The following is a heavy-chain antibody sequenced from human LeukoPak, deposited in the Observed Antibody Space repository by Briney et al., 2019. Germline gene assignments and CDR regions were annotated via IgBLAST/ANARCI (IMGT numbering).Heavy chain of an antibody. J-gene: IGHJ6*03. Sequence: ASVKVSCKASGYTFTGYYMHWVRQAPGQGLEWMGWINPNSGGTNYAQKFQGRVTMTRDMSTSTVYMELSSLRSEDTAVYYCASGDLYYYMDVWGKGTTVTVSS. V-gene: IGHV1-2*02. D-gene: IGHD4-17*01. CDR2: INPNSGGT. CDR1: GYTFTGYY. CDR3: ASGDLYYYMDV.